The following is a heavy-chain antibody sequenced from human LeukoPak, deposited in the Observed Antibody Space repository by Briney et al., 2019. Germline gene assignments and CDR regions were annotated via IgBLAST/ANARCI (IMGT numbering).Heavy chain of an antibody. CDR1: VYTFFSYG. D-gene: IGHD6-13*01. CDR3: TRDPSRGRIAAVATYVDY. CDR2: ISTYNDNT. J-gene: IGHJ4*02. Sequence: ASVKVSCKASVYTFFSYGISWVRLAPGQGLEWVGWISTYNDNTKYAQKFQGRVTMTTHTPTSTAYMEMRRLRSDGTDVYYCTRDPSRGRIAAVATYVDYCGEGSLVTVSS. V-gene: IGHV1-18*01.